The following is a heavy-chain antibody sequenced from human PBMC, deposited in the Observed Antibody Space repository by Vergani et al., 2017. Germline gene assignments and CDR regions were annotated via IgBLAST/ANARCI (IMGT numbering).Heavy chain of an antibody. J-gene: IGHJ6*02. V-gene: IGHV4-30-4*01. D-gene: IGHD3-22*01. Sequence: QVQLQESGPGLVKPSQTLSLTCTVSGGSISSGDYYWSWIRQPPGKGLEWIGYISYSGSTYYNPSLKSRVTIAVDTSKNQFSLTLSSVPAADTAVYYCARVRRDDSSGYYYYYGMDVWGQGTTVTVSS. CDR3: ARVRRDDSSGYYYYYGMDV. CDR1: GGSISSGDYY. CDR2: ISYSGST.